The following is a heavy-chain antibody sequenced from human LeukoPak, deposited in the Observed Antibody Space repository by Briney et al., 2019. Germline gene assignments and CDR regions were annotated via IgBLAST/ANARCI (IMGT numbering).Heavy chain of an antibody. CDR2: IYTSGST. V-gene: IGHV4-4*07. CDR1: GDSINSDY. CDR3: ARVPPGGSGWFDP. D-gene: IGHD1-26*01. Sequence: SETLSLTCTVSGDSINSDYWNWIRQPAGKGLEWIGRIYTSGSTNYNPSLKSRVTMSVDTSKNQFSLKLSSVTAADTAVYYCARVPPGGSGWFDPWGQGTLVTVSS. J-gene: IGHJ5*02.